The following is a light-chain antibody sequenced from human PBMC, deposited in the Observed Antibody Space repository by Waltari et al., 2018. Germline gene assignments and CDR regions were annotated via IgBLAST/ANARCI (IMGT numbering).Light chain of an antibody. Sequence: SSDLTPYPAVSVALAQTDKITSQGGTLRDYYASWYQNRPGHAPILVLSGKNNPPTGIADRFSCSTSGNTAFLTRTGAQAEDDAEYYCASRDGSGNLHVFGAGTQVTVL. J-gene: IGLJ1*01. CDR1: TLRDYY. CDR3: ASRDGSGNLHV. CDR2: GKN. V-gene: IGLV3-19*01.